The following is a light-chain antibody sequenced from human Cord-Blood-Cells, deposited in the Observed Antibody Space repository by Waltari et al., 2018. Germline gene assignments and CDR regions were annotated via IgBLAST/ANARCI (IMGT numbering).Light chain of an antibody. V-gene: IGLV2-14*01. Sequence: QAALTQPASVSGSPGPSITISCTGTSSDVGGYNYVSWFQQHPGKAPKLMIYDVSNRPSGVSNLFSGSKSGNTASLTISGLQAEDEADYYCSSYTSSSTLYVVFGGGTKLTVL. CDR2: DVS. CDR3: SSYTSSSTLYVV. CDR1: SSDVGGYNY. J-gene: IGLJ2*01.